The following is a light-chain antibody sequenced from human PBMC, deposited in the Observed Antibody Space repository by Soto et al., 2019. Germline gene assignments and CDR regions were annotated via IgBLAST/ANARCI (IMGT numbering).Light chain of an antibody. CDR3: NSFTSSSTYV. Sequence: QSALTQPASVSGSPGQSITISSTGTSSDVGNYKYVSWYQQHPGKAPKLMIYEVDNRPSGISNRFSGSKSGNTASLTISGLQAEDEADYYCNSFTSSSTYVFGTGTKVTVL. J-gene: IGLJ1*01. CDR1: SSDVGNYKY. V-gene: IGLV2-14*01. CDR2: EVD.